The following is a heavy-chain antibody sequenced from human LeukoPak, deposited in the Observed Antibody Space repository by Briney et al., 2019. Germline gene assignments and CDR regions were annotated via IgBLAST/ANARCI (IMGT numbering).Heavy chain of an antibody. J-gene: IGHJ4*02. Sequence: GDSVKVSCKASGYTFSGTGWYLYWLRQAPGQGLECMGWIHTNNGDTAYAQKFEGRVAMTRDTSISTAYMELRRLRPDDTAVYFCARDGPAQMVDLDYWGQGTLVTVSS. CDR3: ARDGPAQMVDLDY. D-gene: IGHD3-10*01. CDR2: IHTNNGDT. CDR1: GYTFSGTGWY. V-gene: IGHV1-2*02.